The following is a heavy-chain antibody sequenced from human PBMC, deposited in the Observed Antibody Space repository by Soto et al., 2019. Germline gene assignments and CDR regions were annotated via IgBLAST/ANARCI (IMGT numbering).Heavy chain of an antibody. CDR1: GFTFSSYA. D-gene: IGHD1-20*01. CDR3: AREITYYFDY. Sequence: GGSLRLSCAASGFTFSSYAMHWVRQAPGKGLEWVAVISYDGSNKYYADSVKGRFTISRDNSKNTLYLQMNSLRAEDTAVYYCAREITYYFDYWGQGTLVTVSS. CDR2: ISYDGSNK. J-gene: IGHJ4*02. V-gene: IGHV3-30-3*01.